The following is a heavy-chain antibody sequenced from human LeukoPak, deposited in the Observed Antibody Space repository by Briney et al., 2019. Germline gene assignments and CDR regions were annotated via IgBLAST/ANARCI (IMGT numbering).Heavy chain of an antibody. D-gene: IGHD4-17*01. CDR2: IYYSGST. V-gene: IGHV4-31*03. CDR1: GGSISSGGYY. Sequence: SETLSLTCTVSGGSISSGGYYWSWIRQHPGKGLEWIGYIYYSGSTYYNPSLKSRVTISVDTSKNQFSLKLSSVTAADTAVYYCATQFDYGDLKVDYWGQGTLVTVSS. J-gene: IGHJ4*02. CDR3: ATQFDYGDLKVDY.